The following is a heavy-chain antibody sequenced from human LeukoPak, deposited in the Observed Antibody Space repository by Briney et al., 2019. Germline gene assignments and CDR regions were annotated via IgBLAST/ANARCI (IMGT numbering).Heavy chain of an antibody. V-gene: IGHV4-59*01. CDR3: ARDGAYYYYGMDV. CDR1: GGSISSYY. CDR2: IYYSGST. Sequence: SETLSLTCTVSGGSISSYYWSWIRQPPGKGLEWIGYIYYSGSTNYNPSLKSRVTISVDTSKDQFSLKLSSVTAGDTAVYYCARDGAYYYYGMDVWGQGTTVTVSS. J-gene: IGHJ6*02. D-gene: IGHD3-16*01.